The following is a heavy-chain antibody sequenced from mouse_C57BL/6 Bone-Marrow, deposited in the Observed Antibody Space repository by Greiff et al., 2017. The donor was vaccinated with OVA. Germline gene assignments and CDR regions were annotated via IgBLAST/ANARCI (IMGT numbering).Heavy chain of an antibody. V-gene: IGHV1-81*01. CDR1: GYTFTSYG. J-gene: IGHJ3*01. D-gene: IGHD4-1*01. Sequence: QVQLQQSGAELARPGASVKLSCKASGYTFTSYGISWVKQRTGQGLEWIGEIYPKSGNTYYNEKFKGKATLTADKSSSTAYMELRSLTSEDSAVYFCARRVTGTSWFAYWGQGTLVTVSA. CDR2: IYPKSGNT. CDR3: ARRVTGTSWFAY.